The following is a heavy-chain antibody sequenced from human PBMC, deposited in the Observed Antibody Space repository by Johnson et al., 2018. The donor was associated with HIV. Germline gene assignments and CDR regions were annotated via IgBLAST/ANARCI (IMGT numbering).Heavy chain of an antibody. CDR3: AREEAYCGGDCYSAFDI. Sequence: QVQLVESGGGVVQPGRSLRLSCAGSGFTFRSYAMQWVRQAPGKGLEWVAVISYDGSNKYSADSLKGRFTISRDNSKNPLYVQRNSLRAEDTAVYYCAREEAYCGGDCYSAFDIWGQGTMVTVSS. J-gene: IGHJ3*02. CDR2: ISYDGSNK. D-gene: IGHD2-21*02. V-gene: IGHV3-30-3*01. CDR1: GFTFRSYA.